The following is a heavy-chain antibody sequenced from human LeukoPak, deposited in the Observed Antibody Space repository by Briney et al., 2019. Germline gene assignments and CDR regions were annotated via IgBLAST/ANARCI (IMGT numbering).Heavy chain of an antibody. Sequence: PGGSLRLSCAASGSYWMHWVRQAPGKGLVWVSHINSDGSWTSYADSVKGRFTISKDNTKNSLYLQMNSLRVEDTAVFYCARDQYDTWSRRGNFDSWGQGTLVIVSS. CDR3: ARDQYDTWSRRGNFDS. CDR2: INSDGSWT. V-gene: IGHV3-74*01. CDR1: GSYW. J-gene: IGHJ4*02. D-gene: IGHD3-3*01.